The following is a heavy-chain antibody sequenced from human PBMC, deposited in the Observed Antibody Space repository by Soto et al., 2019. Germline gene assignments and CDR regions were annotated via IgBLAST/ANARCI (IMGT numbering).Heavy chain of an antibody. CDR1: GDSVSSNSAA. V-gene: IGHV6-1*01. CDR2: TYYRSKWYN. J-gene: IGHJ4*02. D-gene: IGHD6-13*01. CDR3: ARVIAAAAQEDY. Sequence: PSQTLSLTCAISGDSVSSNSAAWNWIRQSPSRGLEWLGRTYYRSKWYNHYAVSVKSRITVNPDTSKNQFSLQLNSVTAADTAVYYCARVIAAAAQEDYWGQGTLVTVSS.